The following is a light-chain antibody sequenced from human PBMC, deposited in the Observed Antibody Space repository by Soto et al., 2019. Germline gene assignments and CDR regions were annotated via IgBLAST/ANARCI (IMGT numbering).Light chain of an antibody. Sequence: DIVLTQSPGTLSLSPGEGATLSCRASQSVSSSHLAWYQQKPGQAPRLGIYGASSRATGIPDRFIGSGSGTDFTLTISRLEPEDFAVYYCQQYGGSPLYTFGQGTTLEIK. CDR1: QSVSSSH. CDR2: GAS. J-gene: IGKJ2*01. CDR3: QQYGGSPLYT. V-gene: IGKV3-20*01.